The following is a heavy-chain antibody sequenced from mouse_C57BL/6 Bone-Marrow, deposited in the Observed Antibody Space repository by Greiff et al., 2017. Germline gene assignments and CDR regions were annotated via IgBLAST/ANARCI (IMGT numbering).Heavy chain of an antibody. Sequence: QVQLQQSGAELVKPGASVKISCKASGYAFSSDWMNWVKQRPGKGLEWIGQIYPGDGDTNYNGKFKGKATLTADTSSSTAYMQLSSLTSEDSAVYFCARSRDYDNWGQGTTLTVSS. CDR3: ARSRDYDN. CDR2: IYPGDGDT. D-gene: IGHD2-4*01. V-gene: IGHV1-80*01. CDR1: GYAFSSDW. J-gene: IGHJ2*01.